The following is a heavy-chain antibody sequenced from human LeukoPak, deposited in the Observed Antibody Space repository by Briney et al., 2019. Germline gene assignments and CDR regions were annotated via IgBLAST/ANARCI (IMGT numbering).Heavy chain of an antibody. D-gene: IGHD5-18*01. J-gene: IGHJ5*02. CDR3: ARGRALRQLWSWSATNWFDP. V-gene: IGHV3-11*04. CDR2: ISSSGSTI. Sequence: GGSLRLSCAASGFTFSDYYMSWIRQAPGKGLEWVSYISSSGSTIYYADSVKGRFTISRDNAKNSLYLQMNSLRAEDTAVYYCARGRALRQLWSWSATNWFDPWGQGTLVTVSS. CDR1: GFTFSDYY.